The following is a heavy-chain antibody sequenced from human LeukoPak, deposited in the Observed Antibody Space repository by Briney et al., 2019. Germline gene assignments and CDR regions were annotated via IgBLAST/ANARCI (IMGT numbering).Heavy chain of an antibody. Sequence: SETLSLTCTVSGGSISSGSYYWSWIRQPAGKGLEWIGRIYTSGSTNYNPSLKSRVTISVDTSKNQFSLKLSSVTAADTAVYYCARGSIVGVYAAFDIWGQGTMVTVSS. CDR1: GGSISSGSYY. CDR3: ARGSIVGVYAAFDI. D-gene: IGHD1-26*01. V-gene: IGHV4-61*02. CDR2: IYTSGST. J-gene: IGHJ3*02.